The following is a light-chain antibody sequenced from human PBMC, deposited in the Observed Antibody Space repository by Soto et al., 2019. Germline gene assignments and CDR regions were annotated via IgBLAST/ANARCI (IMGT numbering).Light chain of an antibody. CDR1: SIGSKS. V-gene: IGLV3-21*02. J-gene: IGLJ1*01. CDR3: QVWDDTNNHYV. CDR2: DDR. Sequence: ELTQPPSVSVAPGQTARITCGGNSIGSKSVHWYHQQPGQAPVLVAYDDRDRPSGIPERFSGSKSGKTAALTISRVEAGDEADYYCQVWDDTNNHYVFGTGTKAPS.